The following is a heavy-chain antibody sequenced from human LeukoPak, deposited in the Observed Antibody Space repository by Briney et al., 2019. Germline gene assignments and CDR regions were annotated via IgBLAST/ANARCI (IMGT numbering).Heavy chain of an antibody. Sequence: PSETLSLTCTVSGGSISSNGYYWGWIRQPPGKGLEWIGSFYYTGSTFYSPSPKSRVTISVDTSKNQFSLKLSSVTAADTAVYYCARRSGTYHAFDIWGQGTMVTVSS. D-gene: IGHD1-26*01. CDR3: ARRSGTYHAFDI. J-gene: IGHJ3*02. V-gene: IGHV4-39*01. CDR1: GGSISSNGYY. CDR2: FYYTGST.